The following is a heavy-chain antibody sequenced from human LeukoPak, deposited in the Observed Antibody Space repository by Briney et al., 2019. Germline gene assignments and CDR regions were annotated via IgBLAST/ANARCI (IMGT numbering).Heavy chain of an antibody. CDR1: GFTFSSYA. CDR2: ISGSGGST. Sequence: GGSLRLSCAASGFTFSSYAMSWVRQAPGKGLGWVSAISGSGGSTYYADSVKGRFTISRDNSKNTLYLQMNSLRAEDTAVYYCADVRGVISSSVDYWGQGTLVTVSS. J-gene: IGHJ4*02. V-gene: IGHV3-23*01. D-gene: IGHD3-10*01. CDR3: ADVRGVISSSVDY.